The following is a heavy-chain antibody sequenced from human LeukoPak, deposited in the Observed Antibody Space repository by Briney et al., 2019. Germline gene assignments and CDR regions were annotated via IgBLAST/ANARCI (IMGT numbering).Heavy chain of an antibody. V-gene: IGHV4-30-2*01. D-gene: IGHD1-14*01. CDR2: IYQSGST. Sequence: PSETLSLTCAVSGGSVSSGGYSWSWIRQAPGKGLEWIGYIYQSGSTYYNPSLKSRVTISIDRSKNQFSLKLNSVTAADTAVYYCARDKTAGWFDPWGQGTLVTVFS. CDR3: ARDKTAGWFDP. J-gene: IGHJ5*02. CDR1: GGSVSSGGYS.